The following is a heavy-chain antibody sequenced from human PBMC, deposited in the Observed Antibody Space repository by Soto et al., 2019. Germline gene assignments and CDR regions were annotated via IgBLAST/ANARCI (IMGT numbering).Heavy chain of an antibody. V-gene: IGHV4-34*01. CDR1: GGSFSGYY. D-gene: IGHD2-2*01. Sequence: SETLSLTCAVYGGSFSGYYWSWIRQPPGKGLEWIGEINHSGSTNYNPSLKSRVTISVDTSKNQFSLKLSSVTAADTVVYYCARLALTPVVVPAANDYWGQGTLVTVSS. CDR3: ARLALTPVVVPAANDY. CDR2: INHSGST. J-gene: IGHJ4*02.